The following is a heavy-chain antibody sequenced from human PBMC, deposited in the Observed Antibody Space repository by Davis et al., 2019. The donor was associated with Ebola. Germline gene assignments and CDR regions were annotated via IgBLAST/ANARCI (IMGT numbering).Heavy chain of an antibody. D-gene: IGHD3-22*01. V-gene: IGHV3-9*01. CDR1: GFTFDDYA. J-gene: IGHJ4*02. CDR3: ASSYYDSGGHSY. CDR2: ISWNSGSI. Sequence: PGGSLRLSCAASGFTFDDYAMHWVRQAPGKGLEWVSGISWNSGSIGYADSVKGRFTISRDNAKNSLYLQMNSLRDEDTAVYYCASSYYDSGGHSYWGQGTLVTVSS.